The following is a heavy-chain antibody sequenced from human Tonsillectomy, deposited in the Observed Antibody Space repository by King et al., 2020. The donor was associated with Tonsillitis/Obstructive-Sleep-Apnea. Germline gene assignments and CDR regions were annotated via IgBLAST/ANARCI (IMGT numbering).Heavy chain of an antibody. V-gene: IGHV3-21*01. Sequence: VQLVESGGVLVKPGGSLMLSCEASAFSFAYYTFDWVRQAPGKGLEWVASIDATCKHVYSPDSVQGRFTISRDNAKKSLYLEMTSLRADDTAVYYCARDLSIAYFDYWGQGTLVTVSS. CDR1: AFSFAYYT. J-gene: IGHJ4*02. CDR3: ARDLSIAYFDY. CDR2: IDATCKHV.